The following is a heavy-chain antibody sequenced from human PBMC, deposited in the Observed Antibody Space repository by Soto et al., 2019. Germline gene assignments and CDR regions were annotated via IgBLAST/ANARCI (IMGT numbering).Heavy chain of an antibody. CDR2: IIPFFGTA. D-gene: IGHD3-16*01. CDR1: GGTFSTFG. V-gene: IGHV1-69*01. Sequence: QVQLVQSGAEVKKTGSSVKVSCKTSGGTFSTFGISWVRQAPGQGLEWMGGIIPFFGTAEYSQKFEDRITMTADESTNTVYMDLRSLTAEDTAIYDCARTAPMDAGDKYDYDFWGQGALVTVSS. J-gene: IGHJ4*02. CDR3: ARTAPMDAGDKYDYDF.